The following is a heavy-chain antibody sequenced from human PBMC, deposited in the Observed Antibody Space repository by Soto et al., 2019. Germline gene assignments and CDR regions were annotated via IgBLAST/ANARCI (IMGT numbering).Heavy chain of an antibody. J-gene: IGHJ4*02. CDR3: ARDGLSSSSSFDY. Sequence: EVQLVQSGAEVTKPGESLKISCKVSGYSLTDYWIGWVRQMPGKGLEWMGIIYPGDSDTKYSPSFQGQVTMSADKSISTAYLQWNSLKASDTAMYYCARDGLSSSSSFDYWGQGTLVTVSS. D-gene: IGHD6-6*01. CDR2: IYPGDSDT. V-gene: IGHV5-51*01. CDR1: GYSLTDYW.